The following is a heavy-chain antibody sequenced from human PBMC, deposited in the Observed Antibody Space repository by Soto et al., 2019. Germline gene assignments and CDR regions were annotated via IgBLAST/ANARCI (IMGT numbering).Heavy chain of an antibody. D-gene: IGHD1-26*01. J-gene: IGHJ4*02. CDR1: GFTFSSYA. Sequence: PGGSLRLSCAASGFTFSSYAMSWVRQAPGKGLEWVLALSGSGGTTYYADSVKGRFTISRDNSKNTLFLQMNSLRAEDTAIYYCARDSEIVGATTLHDGWGQGTLVTVSS. CDR3: ARDSEIVGATTLHDG. V-gene: IGHV3-23*01. CDR2: LSGSGGTT.